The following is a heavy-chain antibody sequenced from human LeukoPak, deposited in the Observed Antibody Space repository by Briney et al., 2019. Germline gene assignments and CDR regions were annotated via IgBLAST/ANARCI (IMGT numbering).Heavy chain of an antibody. V-gene: IGHV1-8*03. CDR1: GYTFTSYD. D-gene: IGHD1-7*01. Sequence: DSVKVSCKASGYTFTSYDINWVRQATGQGLEWMGWMNPNSGNTGYAQKFRGRVTITRNTSISTAYMELSSLRSEDTAVYYCARGYRYNWNYGGLAYWGQGTLVTVSS. J-gene: IGHJ4*02. CDR3: ARGYRYNWNYGGLAY. CDR2: MNPNSGNT.